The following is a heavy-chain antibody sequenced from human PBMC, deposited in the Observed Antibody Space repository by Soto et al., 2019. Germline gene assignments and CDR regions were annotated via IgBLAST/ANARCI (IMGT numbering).Heavy chain of an antibody. D-gene: IGHD5-18*01. CDR3: ARLIYSYGAFDI. CDR1: GGSISSSSYY. CDR2: IYYSGST. J-gene: IGHJ3*02. Sequence: QLQLQESGPGLVKPSETLSLTCTVSGGSISSSSYYWGWIRQPPGKGLEWIGNIYYSGSTYYNPSLKSRVTISVDTSKNQFSLNLSSVTAADTAVYYCARLIYSYGAFDIWGQGTMVTVSS. V-gene: IGHV4-39*01.